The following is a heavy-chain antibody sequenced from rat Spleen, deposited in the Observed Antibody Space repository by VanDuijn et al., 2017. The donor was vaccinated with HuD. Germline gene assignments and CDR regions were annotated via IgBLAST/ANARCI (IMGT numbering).Heavy chain of an antibody. CDR2: IRHDGSST. V-gene: IGHV5-7*01. D-gene: IGHD1-2*01. CDR3: TRGFTVAVF. Sequence: EVQLVESGGGLVQPGRSLKLSCVASGFTFSDYGMNWIRQAPKKGLEWVASIRHDGSSTDYGDSVKGRFTISRDSAKSTLYLQMDSLRSEDTATYYCTRGFTVAVFWGQGVMVTVSA. J-gene: IGHJ2*01. CDR1: GFTFSDYG.